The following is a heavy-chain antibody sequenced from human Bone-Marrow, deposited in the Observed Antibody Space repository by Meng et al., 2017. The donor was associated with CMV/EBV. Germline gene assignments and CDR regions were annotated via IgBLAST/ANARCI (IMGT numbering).Heavy chain of an antibody. Sequence: GGSLRLSCAASGFTFSIHAMTWVRQAPGKGLEWVSVIYAGGSRTYYADSVKGRFIISRDNSKNTLYLQMNSLRAEDTAVYYCAKGGYDSWSGEAPASTTRMDVWGQGTTVNVAS. CDR3: AKGGYDSWSGEAPASTTRMDV. J-gene: IGHJ6*02. V-gene: IGHV3-23*03. CDR1: GFTFSIHA. D-gene: IGHD3-3*01. CDR2: IYAGGSRT.